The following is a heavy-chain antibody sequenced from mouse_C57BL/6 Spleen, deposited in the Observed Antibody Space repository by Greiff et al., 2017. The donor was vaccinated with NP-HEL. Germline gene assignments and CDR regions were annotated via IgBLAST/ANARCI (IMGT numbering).Heavy chain of an antibody. V-gene: IGHV1-82*01. CDR1: GYAFSSSW. CDR2: IYPGDGAT. CDR3: ARPTTVAHAMDY. J-gene: IGHJ4*01. Sequence: QVQLKESGPELVKPGASVKISCKASGYAFSSSWMNWVKQRPGKGLEWIGRIYPGDGATNYNGKFKGKATLTADKSSSTAYMQLSSLTSEDSAVYFCARPTTVAHAMDYWGQGTSVTVSS. D-gene: IGHD1-1*01.